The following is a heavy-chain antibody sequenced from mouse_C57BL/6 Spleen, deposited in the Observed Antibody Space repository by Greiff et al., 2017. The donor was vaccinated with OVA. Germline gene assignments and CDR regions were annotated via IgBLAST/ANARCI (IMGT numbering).Heavy chain of an antibody. V-gene: IGHV1-9*01. CDR1: GYTFTDYW. J-gene: IGHJ3*01. D-gene: IGHD2-4*01. CDR3: GKEDDYAFAY. Sequence: VQLVESGAELMKPGASVKLSCKASGYTFTDYWIEWVKQRPGHGLEWIGEIFPGNGSTNYNEKFKGKATFTADTSSNTAYMQLSSLTAEDSAIYYCGKEDDYAFAYWGQGTPVTVSS. CDR2: IFPGNGST.